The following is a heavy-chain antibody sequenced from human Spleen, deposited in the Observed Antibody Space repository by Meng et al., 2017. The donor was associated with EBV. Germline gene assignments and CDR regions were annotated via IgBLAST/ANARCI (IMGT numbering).Heavy chain of an antibody. CDR2: INEDGRTT. V-gene: IGHV3-74*01. Sequence: SDVVTRGDPLTLSLSPTGVTVRTCWMHWVRQAPGKGLVWISRINEDGRTTTYADSVKGRFTISRDNTKNTLYLQMNSLRDEDTALYFCSRDLAGPYNDWGQGTLVTVSS. D-gene: IGHD1-14*01. CDR1: GVTVRTCW. J-gene: IGHJ4*02. CDR3: SRDLAGPYND.